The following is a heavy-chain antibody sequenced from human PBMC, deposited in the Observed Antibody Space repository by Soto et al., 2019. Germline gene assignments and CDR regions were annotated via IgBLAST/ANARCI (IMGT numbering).Heavy chain of an antibody. CDR3: ARAVMVRGVIHYYFDY. CDR1: GGTFSSYA. J-gene: IGHJ4*02. CDR2: IIPIFGTA. V-gene: IGHV1-69*13. D-gene: IGHD3-10*01. Sequence: SVKVSCKASGGTFSSYAISWVRQAPGQGLEWMGGIIPIFGTANYAQKFQGRVTITADESTSTAYMEPSSLRSEDTAVYYCARAVMVRGVIHYYFDYWGQGTLVTVSS.